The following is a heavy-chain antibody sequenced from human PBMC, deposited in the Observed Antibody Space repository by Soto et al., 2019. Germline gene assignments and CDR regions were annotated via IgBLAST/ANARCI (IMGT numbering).Heavy chain of an antibody. CDR3: AAGWDACKMGRD. CDR2: VHFSGSI. Sequence: QVQLRESGPGLVKPSETLSLNCSVSDDSISSRGFYYWSWIRQAPGKGLEWIGYVHFSGSINYNPSLKNRGTISSDTSKQQLSLKLTSVTGADTAVYYCAAGWDACKMGRDWGQGTLVTVSS. D-gene: IGHD6-19*01. J-gene: IGHJ4*02. V-gene: IGHV4-61*01. CDR1: DDSISSRGFYY.